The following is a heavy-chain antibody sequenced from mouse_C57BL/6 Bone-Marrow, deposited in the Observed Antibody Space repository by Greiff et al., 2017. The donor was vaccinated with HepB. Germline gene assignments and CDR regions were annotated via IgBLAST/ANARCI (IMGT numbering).Heavy chain of an antibody. J-gene: IGHJ2*01. CDR1: DSEVFPIAY. Sequence: QVQLQQSGSELRSPGSSVKLSCKDFDSEVFPIAYMSWVRQKPGHGFEWIGGILPSIGRTIYGEKFEDKAPLDAETLSNTAYLELNSLTSEDSAIYYCARGNYGSSSHYFDYWGQGTTLTVSS. CDR2: ILPSIGRT. CDR3: ARGNYGSSSHYFDY. V-gene: IGHV15-2*01. D-gene: IGHD1-1*01.